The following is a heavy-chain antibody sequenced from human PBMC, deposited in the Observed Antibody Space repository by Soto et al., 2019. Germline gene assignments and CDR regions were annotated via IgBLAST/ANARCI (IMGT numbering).Heavy chain of an antibody. D-gene: IGHD3-22*01. Sequence: PSETLSLTCTVSGGSISSYYWSWIRQPPGKGLEWNGYIYYSGSTNYNPSLKSRVTISVDTSKNQFSLKLSSVTAADTAVYYCARVGRYYYDSSGWMAHFDYWGQGTLVTVSS. CDR1: GGSISSYY. CDR2: IYYSGST. J-gene: IGHJ4*02. V-gene: IGHV4-59*12. CDR3: ARVGRYYYDSSGWMAHFDY.